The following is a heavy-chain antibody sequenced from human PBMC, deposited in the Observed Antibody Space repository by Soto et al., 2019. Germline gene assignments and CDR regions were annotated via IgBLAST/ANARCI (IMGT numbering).Heavy chain of an antibody. CDR1: GYTFTSYG. CDR2: SSAYNGNT. D-gene: IGHD5-12*01. J-gene: IGHJ6*02. Sequence: QVQLVQSGAEVKKPGASVKVSCKASGYTFTSYGISWVRQAPGQGLEWMGWSSAYNGNTNYAQKLQGRVTMTTDTSTSTAYMELRSLRSDDTDVYYCARDRFDGYASYYCYGMDVWGQGTTVTVSS. CDR3: ARDRFDGYASYYCYGMDV. V-gene: IGHV1-18*01.